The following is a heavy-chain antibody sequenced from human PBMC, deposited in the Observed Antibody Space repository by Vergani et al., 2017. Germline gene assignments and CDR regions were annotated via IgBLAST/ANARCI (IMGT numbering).Heavy chain of an antibody. V-gene: IGHV3-23*01. CDR2: ISGSGGST. CDR1: GFTFSSYA. CDR3: AKIPPGRAASGSKKREFYDY. D-gene: IGHD1-26*01. Sequence: EVQLLESGGGLVQPGGSLRLSCAASGFTFSSYAMSWVRQAPGKGLEWVSAISGSGGSTYYADSVKGRFTISRDNSKNTLYLQMNSLRAEDTAVYYGAKIPPGRAASGSKKREFYDYWGQGTLVTVSS. J-gene: IGHJ4*02.